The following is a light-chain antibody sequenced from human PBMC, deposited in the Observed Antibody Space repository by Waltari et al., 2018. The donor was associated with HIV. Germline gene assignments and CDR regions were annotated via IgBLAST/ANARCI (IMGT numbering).Light chain of an antibody. V-gene: IGLV3-25*03. CDR3: QSADSRGSYVV. CDR2: KDS. CDR1: ALPKQY. Sequence: SYELTQPPSVSVSPGQTARITCSGDALPKQYGYWYPQKPGQAPVLVIYKDSERPSGIPERFSGSNSGKTVTLTISGVQAEDEADYYCQSADSRGSYVVFGGGTKLTVL. J-gene: IGLJ2*01.